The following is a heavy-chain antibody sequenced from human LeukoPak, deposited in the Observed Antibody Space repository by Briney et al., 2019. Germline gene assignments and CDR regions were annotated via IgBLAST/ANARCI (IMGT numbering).Heavy chain of an antibody. D-gene: IGHD2-21*02. J-gene: IGHJ4*02. Sequence: PGGSLRLSCAAPGFTFSSYSMNWVRQAPGKGLEWVAFIRYDGSNKYYADSVKGRFTISRDNSKNTLYLRMYSLRAEDTAVYYCAKPMVVTAIFPDFDYWGQGTPVTVSS. CDR3: AKPMVVTAIFPDFDY. CDR1: GFTFSSYS. CDR2: IRYDGSNK. V-gene: IGHV3-30*02.